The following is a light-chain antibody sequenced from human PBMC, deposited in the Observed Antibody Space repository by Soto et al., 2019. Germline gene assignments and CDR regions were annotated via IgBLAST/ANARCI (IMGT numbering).Light chain of an antibody. CDR3: QQYGSSPRT. J-gene: IGKJ1*01. V-gene: IGKV3-11*01. Sequence: ELVLTQSAETMSLSPGSRATLSCRASQSIRNYLAWYQQKPGQAPRLLIYDASNRATGIPARFSGSGSGTEFTLTISSLQSEDFAVYYCQQYGSSPRTFGQGTKVDIK. CDR1: QSIRNY. CDR2: DAS.